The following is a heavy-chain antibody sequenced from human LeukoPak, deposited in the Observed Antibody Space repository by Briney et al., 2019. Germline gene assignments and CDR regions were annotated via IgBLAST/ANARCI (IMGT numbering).Heavy chain of an antibody. V-gene: IGHV3-48*03. CDR1: GFTFSSYE. Sequence: GGSLRLSCAASGFTFSSYEMNWVRQAPGKGLEWVSYISSSGSTIYYADSVKGRFTISRDNAKNSLYLQMNSLRAEDTAVYYCARAGYTDYVWGSYRYPAFDYWGQGTLVTVSS. CDR2: ISSSGSTI. CDR3: ARAGYTDYVWGSYRYPAFDY. J-gene: IGHJ4*02. D-gene: IGHD3-16*02.